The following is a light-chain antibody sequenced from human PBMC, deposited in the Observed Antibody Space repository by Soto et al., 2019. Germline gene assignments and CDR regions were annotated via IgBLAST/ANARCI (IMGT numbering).Light chain of an antibody. V-gene: IGLV2-14*01. Sequence: QSALTQPASVSGSPGQSITISCPGTSSDVGGYNYVSWYQQHPDKAPKLMIYVVSNRPSGVSNRFSGSKSGNTASLTISGLQAEDEADYYCSSYTSSDNPYVFGTGTKVTVL. J-gene: IGLJ1*01. CDR1: SSDVGGYNY. CDR3: SSYTSSDNPYV. CDR2: VVS.